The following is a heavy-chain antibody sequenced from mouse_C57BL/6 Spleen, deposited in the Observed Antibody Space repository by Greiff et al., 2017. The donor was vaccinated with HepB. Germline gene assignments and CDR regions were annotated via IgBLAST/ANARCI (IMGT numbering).Heavy chain of an antibody. CDR2: IWSGGST. CDR1: GFSLTSYG. V-gene: IGHV2-2*01. J-gene: IGHJ4*01. CDR3: ARRDPEDAMDY. Sequence: VKLMESGPGLVQPSQSLSITCTVSGFSLTSYGVHWVRQSPGKGLEWLGVIWSGGSTDYNAAFISRLSISKDNSKSQVFFKMNSLQADDTAIYYCARRDPEDAMDYWGQGTSVTVSS.